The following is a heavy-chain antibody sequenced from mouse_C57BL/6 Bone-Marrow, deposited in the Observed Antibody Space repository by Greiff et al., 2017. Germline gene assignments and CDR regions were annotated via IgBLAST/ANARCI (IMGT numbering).Heavy chain of an antibody. D-gene: IGHD2-1*01. CDR2: IYPGDGDT. J-gene: IGHJ2*01. CDR3: ARGGGNGDY. Sequence: QVQLQQSGPELVKPGASVKISCKASGYAFSSSWMNWVKQRPGKGLEWIGRIYPGDGDTNYNGKFKGKATLTADKSSSTAYMQLSSLTSEDSAVYFCARGGGNGDYWGQGTTLTVSS. V-gene: IGHV1-82*01. CDR1: GYAFSSSW.